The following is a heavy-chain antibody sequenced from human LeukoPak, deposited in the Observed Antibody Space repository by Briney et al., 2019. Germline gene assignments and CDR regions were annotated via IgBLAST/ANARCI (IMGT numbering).Heavy chain of an antibody. Sequence: SETLSLTCTVSGGSISTYYWNWIRQPAGKGLEWIGRIYTSGSTNYNPSLKSRVTMSVDTSKNQFSLKLSSVTAADTAVYYCARLVPAASGDWFDPWGQGTLVTVSS. D-gene: IGHD2-2*01. CDR3: ARLVPAASGDWFDP. V-gene: IGHV4-4*07. J-gene: IGHJ5*02. CDR1: GGSISTYY. CDR2: IYTSGST.